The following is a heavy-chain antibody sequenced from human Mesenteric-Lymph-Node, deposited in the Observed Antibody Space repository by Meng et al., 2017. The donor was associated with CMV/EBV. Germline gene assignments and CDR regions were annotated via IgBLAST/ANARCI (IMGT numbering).Heavy chain of an antibody. Sequence: SETLSLTCTVSGGSISRTTFFWNWIRQSPGKGLEWIGYIYYSGSFNSNPSLKGRVTISVDTSKNQVFLNLRSVTAADTAVYYCARAQDIDSYDFLRRAFDIWGQGTMVTVSS. D-gene: IGHD3-3*01. CDR3: ARAQDIDSYDFLRRAFDI. V-gene: IGHV4-61*01. CDR2: IYYSGSF. CDR1: GGSISRTTFF. J-gene: IGHJ3*02.